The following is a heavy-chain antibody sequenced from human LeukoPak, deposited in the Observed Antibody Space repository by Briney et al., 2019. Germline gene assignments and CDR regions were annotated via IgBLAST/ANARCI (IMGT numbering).Heavy chain of an antibody. CDR2: ISYDGSNK. V-gene: IGHV3-30*18. D-gene: IGHD6-13*01. Sequence: RSLRLSCAASGFTFSSYGMHWVRQAPGKGLEWVAVISYDGSNKYYADSVKGRFTISRDNSKNTLYLQMNSLRAEDTAVYYCAKKEGYSSSTIPDYWGQGTLVTVSS. CDR3: AKKEGYSSSTIPDY. J-gene: IGHJ4*02. CDR1: GFTFSSYG.